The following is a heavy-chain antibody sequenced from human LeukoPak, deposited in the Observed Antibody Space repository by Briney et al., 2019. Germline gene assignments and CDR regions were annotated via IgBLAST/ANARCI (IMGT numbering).Heavy chain of an antibody. Sequence: VGSLRLSCSGSGFTFNNAWMSWGRQAPGRGLEWVVRIKREIDGGTPDYAAPVKGRFTISRDDSKNTVHLQMNSLKGEDTAVYYCTRGSGSPERAFDVWGQGTMVTVSS. CDR1: GFTFNNAW. J-gene: IGHJ3*01. CDR2: IKREIDGGTP. V-gene: IGHV3-15*01. CDR3: TRGSGSPERAFDV. D-gene: IGHD1-26*01.